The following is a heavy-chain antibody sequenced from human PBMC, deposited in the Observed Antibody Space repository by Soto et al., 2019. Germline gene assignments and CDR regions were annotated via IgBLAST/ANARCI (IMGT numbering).Heavy chain of an antibody. CDR1: GGSMSPFY. J-gene: IGHJ4*02. Sequence: PSETLSLTCTVSGGSMSPFYWSWIRQAPGVGLEWIAYVYYSGYTHYNPSLKSRVTISVDTSKNQFSLKLSSVTAADTAVYYCARGRYYDYSGYFHWGQGTLVTVSS. V-gene: IGHV4-59*08. CDR3: ARGRYYDYSGYFH. D-gene: IGHD3-22*01. CDR2: VYYSGYT.